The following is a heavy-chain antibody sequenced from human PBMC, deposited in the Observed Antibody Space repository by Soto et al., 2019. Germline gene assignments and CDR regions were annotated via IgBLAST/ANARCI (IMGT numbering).Heavy chain of an antibody. Sequence: QVPLVQSGAEVKKPGASVKVSCKASGYTFTSYDINWVRQATGQGLEWMGWMNPNSCNTGYAQKFQGRVTMTRHTSIGTAYMELSSLRSEDTAVYYCARGRMSTTRNLCYFDYWGQGTLVTVSS. CDR3: ARGRMSTTRNLCYFDY. V-gene: IGHV1-8*01. J-gene: IGHJ4*02. D-gene: IGHD1-26*01. CDR2: MNPNSCNT. CDR1: GYTFTSYD.